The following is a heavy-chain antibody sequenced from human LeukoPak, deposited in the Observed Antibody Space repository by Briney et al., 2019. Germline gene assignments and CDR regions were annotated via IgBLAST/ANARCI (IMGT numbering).Heavy chain of an antibody. J-gene: IGHJ4*02. Sequence: GGSLRLSCVASGFTFSNYWMSWVRQAPGKGLEWVANIKQDGSEKYYVDSVKGRFTISRDNARNSLYLQMNSLRAEDTAVYYCARVPSDYWGQGTLVTVSS. CDR2: IKQDGSEK. CDR1: GFTFSNYW. CDR3: ARVPSDY. V-gene: IGHV3-7*01.